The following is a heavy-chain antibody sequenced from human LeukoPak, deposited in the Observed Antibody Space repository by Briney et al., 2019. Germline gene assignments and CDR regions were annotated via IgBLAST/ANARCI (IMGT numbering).Heavy chain of an antibody. CDR1: GFTFSSYA. CDR3: ARDTSSGWFYDYYYMDV. Sequence: GGSLRLSCAASGFTFSSYAMHWVRQAPGKGLEWVAVISYDGSNKYYADSVKGRFTISRDNSKNTLYLQMNSLRAEDTAVYYCARDTSSGWFYDYYYMDVWGKGTTVTISS. J-gene: IGHJ6*03. D-gene: IGHD6-19*01. V-gene: IGHV3-30*04. CDR2: ISYDGSNK.